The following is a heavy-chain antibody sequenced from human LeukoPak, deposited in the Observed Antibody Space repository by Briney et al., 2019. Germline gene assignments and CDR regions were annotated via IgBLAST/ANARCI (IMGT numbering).Heavy chain of an antibody. J-gene: IGHJ4*02. V-gene: IGHV3-48*02. D-gene: IGHD3-22*01. Sequence: GGSLRLSCAASGFTFSSYSMNWVRQAPGKGLEWVSYISSGSSTIYYADSVKGRFTISRDNAKNSLCLQMNSLRDEDTAVYYCARGTGDYDSSGFLDYWGQGTLVTVSS. CDR3: ARGTGDYDSSGFLDY. CDR2: ISSGSSTI. CDR1: GFTFSSYS.